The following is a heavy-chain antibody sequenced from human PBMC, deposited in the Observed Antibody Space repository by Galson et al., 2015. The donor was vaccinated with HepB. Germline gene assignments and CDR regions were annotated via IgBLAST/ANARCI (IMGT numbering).Heavy chain of an antibody. J-gene: IGHJ4*02. CDR3: ARYYLDVLDY. V-gene: IGHV3-30-3*01. D-gene: IGHD2/OR15-2a*01. Sequence: SLRLSCAASGFTFSSYAMHWVRQAPGKGLEWVAVISYDGSNKYYADSVKGRFTISRDNSKNTLYLQMNSLRAEDTAVYYCARYYLDVLDYWGQGTLVTVSS. CDR2: ISYDGSNK. CDR1: GFTFSSYA.